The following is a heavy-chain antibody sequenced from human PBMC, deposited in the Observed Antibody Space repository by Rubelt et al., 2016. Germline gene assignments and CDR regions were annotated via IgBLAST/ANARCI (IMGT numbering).Heavy chain of an antibody. Sequence: QVQLVQSGAEVKKPGASVKVSCKASGYTFTSYGISWVRQAPGQGLEWMGWISAYNGKTNYAQKLQGRVTMTTDTSTCTAYMERRSLRSDDTAGYYWARGARRYSMDPRNAFDIWGQGTMVTVSS. V-gene: IGHV1-18*01. D-gene: IGHD4-11*01. CDR1: GYTFTSYG. J-gene: IGHJ3*02. CDR2: ISAYNGKT. CDR3: ARGARRYSMDPRNAFDI.